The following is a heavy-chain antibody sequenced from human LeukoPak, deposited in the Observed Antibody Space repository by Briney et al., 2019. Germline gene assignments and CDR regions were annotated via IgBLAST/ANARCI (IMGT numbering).Heavy chain of an antibody. CDR1: GGSFSGYY. CDR2: IYTSGST. CDR3: AGNFLYCTNGVCYDY. D-gene: IGHD2-8*01. V-gene: IGHV4-59*10. Sequence: SETLSLTCAVYGGSFSGYYWSWIRQPAGKGLEWIGRIYTSGSTNYNPSLKSRVTMSVDTSKNQFSLKLSSVTAAGTAVYYCAGNFLYCTNGVCYDYWGQGTLVTVSS. J-gene: IGHJ4*02.